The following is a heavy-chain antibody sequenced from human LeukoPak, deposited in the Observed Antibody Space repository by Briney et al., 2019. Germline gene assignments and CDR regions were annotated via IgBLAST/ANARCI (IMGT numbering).Heavy chain of an antibody. CDR2: IIPIFGTA. J-gene: IGHJ4*02. V-gene: IGHV1-69*13. D-gene: IGHD3-22*01. Sequence: SVKVSCKASGGTFSIYAISWVRQAPGQGLEWMGGIIPIFGTANYAQKFQGRVTITADESTSTAYMELSSLRSEDTAVYYCARVLSSGYYQPFDYWGQGTLVTVSS. CDR3: ARVLSSGYYQPFDY. CDR1: GGTFSIYA.